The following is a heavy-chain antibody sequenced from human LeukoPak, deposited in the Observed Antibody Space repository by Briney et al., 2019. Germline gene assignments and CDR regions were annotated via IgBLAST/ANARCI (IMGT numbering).Heavy chain of an antibody. J-gene: IGHJ4*02. CDR2: ISAYNGNT. Sequence: ASVKVSCKASGYTFTSYGISWVRQAPGQGLEWMGWISAYNGNTNYAPKLQGRVTMTTDTSTSTAYMELRSLRSDDTAVYYCARRATIMGPFDYWGQGTLVTVSS. CDR1: GYTFTSYG. V-gene: IGHV1-18*01. D-gene: IGHD5-24*01. CDR3: ARRATIMGPFDY.